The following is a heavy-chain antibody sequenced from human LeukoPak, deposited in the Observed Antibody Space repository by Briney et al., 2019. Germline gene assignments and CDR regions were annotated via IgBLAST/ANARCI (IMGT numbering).Heavy chain of an antibody. CDR1: GDSISSRRCG. CDR2: MSYSGTT. CDR3: ARDLGYYDFWSGYYMDI. D-gene: IGHD3-3*01. J-gene: IGHJ6*03. V-gene: IGHV4-39*07. Sequence: PSETLSLTCTVSGDSISSRRCGWGWLRQPPGKGVQWIGSMSYSGTTYYNPSLKSRVTISLDTSKNQFSLKLSSVTAADTAVYYCARDLGYYDFWSGYYMDIWGKGTTVTVSS.